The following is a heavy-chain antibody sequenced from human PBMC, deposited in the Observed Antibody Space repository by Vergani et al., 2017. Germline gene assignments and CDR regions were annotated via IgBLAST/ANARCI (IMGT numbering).Heavy chain of an antibody. Sequence: EVQLLESGGGLVQPGGSRRLSCAGAGFTFDTYTMAYVRQAPGKGLEWVATISSGGGDIFYADSVKGRFTLSRDNSKNTLFLQINSLKDEDTAVYYCTTAWGLYYLHGEYFQYWGRGTLVSVSS. CDR2: ISSGGGDI. CDR3: TTAWGLYYLHGEYFQY. J-gene: IGHJ1*01. CDR1: GFTFDTYT. V-gene: IGHV3-23*01. D-gene: IGHD3-10*01.